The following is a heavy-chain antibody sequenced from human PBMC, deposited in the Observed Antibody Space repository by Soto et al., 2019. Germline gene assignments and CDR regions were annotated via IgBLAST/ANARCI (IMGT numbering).Heavy chain of an antibody. J-gene: IGHJ3*02. V-gene: IGHV3-30-3*01. CDR3: ARDYATAIPQYYYDRGGTAFDI. CDR1: GFTFSSYA. CDR2: ISYDGSNK. D-gene: IGHD3-22*01. Sequence: QVQLVESGGGVVQPGRSLRLSCAASGFTFSSYAMHWVRQAPGKGLEWVAVISYDGSNKYYADSVKGRFTISRDTSKNTLYLQLNSVRAEYTAVYYCARDYATAIPQYYYDRGGTAFDIWGQGTMVAVSS.